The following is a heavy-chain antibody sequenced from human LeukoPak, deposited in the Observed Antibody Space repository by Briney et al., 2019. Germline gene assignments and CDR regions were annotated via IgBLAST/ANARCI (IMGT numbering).Heavy chain of an antibody. CDR3: ALRYCSGGNCYSAHGY. CDR2: ISGSGGST. V-gene: IGHV3-23*01. CDR1: GFTFSSYA. D-gene: IGHD2-15*01. Sequence: GGSLRLSCAASGFTFSSYAVSWVRQAPGKGLEWVSAISGSGGSTYYADSVKGRFTISRDNSKNTLYLQMNSLRAEDTAVYYCALRYCSGGNCYSAHGYWGQGTLVTVSS. J-gene: IGHJ4*02.